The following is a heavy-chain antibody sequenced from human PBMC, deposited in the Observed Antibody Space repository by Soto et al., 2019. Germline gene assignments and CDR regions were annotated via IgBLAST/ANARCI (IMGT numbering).Heavy chain of an antibody. V-gene: IGHV3-23*01. CDR3: AKDSWYFDL. CDR1: GFTFSSYA. CDR2: ISDSGGST. J-gene: IGHJ4*02. Sequence: PGGSLRLSCAASGFTFSSYAMSWVRQAPGKGLEWVSGISDSGGSTFYADSVKGRFTISRDNSKNTLFLQMDSLRAEDTGVYYCAKDSWYFDLWSQGSLVTVSS. D-gene: IGHD6-13*01.